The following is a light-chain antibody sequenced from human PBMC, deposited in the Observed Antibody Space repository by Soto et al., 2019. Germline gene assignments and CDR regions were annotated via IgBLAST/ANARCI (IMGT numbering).Light chain of an antibody. CDR3: SSYTTSSTRV. CDR1: SSDFGIYNY. J-gene: IGLJ1*01. V-gene: IGLV2-14*01. Sequence: QSVLTQPASVSGSPGQSMAISCTGSSSDFGIYNYFSWYQQHPGKVPKLIIYEVTNRPSGVSNRFSGSKSGNTASLTISGLQAEDEADYYCSSYTTSSTRVFGTGTKLTVL. CDR2: EVT.